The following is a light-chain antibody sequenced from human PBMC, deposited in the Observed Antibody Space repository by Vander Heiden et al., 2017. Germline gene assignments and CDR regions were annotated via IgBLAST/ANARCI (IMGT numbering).Light chain of an antibody. CDR1: QDISRH. Sequence: GSTGDTVTISCRTSQDISRHLAWFQQKPGKAPELLIYASSTLQSGVPSRFSGSGSGTHFTLTISSLQSEDFATYFCLHYHNFPQTFGQGTRLEIK. CDR2: ASS. V-gene: IGKV1D-8*01. J-gene: IGKJ1*01. CDR3: LHYHNFPQT.